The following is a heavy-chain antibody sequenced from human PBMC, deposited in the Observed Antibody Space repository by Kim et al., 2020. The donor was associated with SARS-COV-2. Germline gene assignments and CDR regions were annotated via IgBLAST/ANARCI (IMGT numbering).Heavy chain of an antibody. CDR2: ISSSSSYT. J-gene: IGHJ6*02. CDR3: ARFYCSGGSCYDYYYYYGMDI. CDR1: GFTFSDYY. V-gene: IGHV3-11*03. D-gene: IGHD2-15*01. Sequence: GGSLRLSCAASGFTFSDYYMSWIRQAPGKGLEWVSYISSSSSYTNYADSVKGRFTISRDNAKNSLYLQMNSLRAEDTAVYYCARFYCSGGSCYDYYYYYGMDIWGQGTTVTVSS.